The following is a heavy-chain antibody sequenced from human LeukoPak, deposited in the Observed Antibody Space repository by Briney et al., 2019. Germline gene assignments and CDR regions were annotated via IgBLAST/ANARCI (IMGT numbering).Heavy chain of an antibody. Sequence: GESLKISRKASGYSFVSHWIVWVRQMPGKGLEWLGIIYPGDSDTRYSPSFQGQVTISADKSISTAYLQWNSLRASDTAMYYCARRPSYDFWSGYYGVDGLDIWGQGTMVTVSS. CDR3: ARRPSYDFWSGYYGVDGLDI. D-gene: IGHD3-3*01. CDR2: IYPGDSDT. CDR1: GYSFVSHW. J-gene: IGHJ3*02. V-gene: IGHV5-51*01.